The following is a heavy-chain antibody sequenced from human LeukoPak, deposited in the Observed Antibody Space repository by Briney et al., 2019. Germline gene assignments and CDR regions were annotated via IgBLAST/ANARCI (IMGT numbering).Heavy chain of an antibody. CDR1: GFTFSSYS. CDR2: ISSSSSYI. Sequence: PGGSLRLSCAASGFTFSSYSMNWVRQAPGKGLEWVSSISSSSSYIYYADSVKGRFTISRDNAKNSLYLQMNSLRAEDTAVYYCARERCSGGSCHHFDYWGQGTLVTVSS. D-gene: IGHD2-15*01. J-gene: IGHJ4*02. V-gene: IGHV3-21*01. CDR3: ARERCSGGSCHHFDY.